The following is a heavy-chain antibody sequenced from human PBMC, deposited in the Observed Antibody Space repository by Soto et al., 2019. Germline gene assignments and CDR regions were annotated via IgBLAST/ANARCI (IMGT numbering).Heavy chain of an antibody. CDR1: GGSISSYY. Sequence: TSETLSLTCTVSGGSISSYYWSWIRQPPGKGLEWIGNIYYSGSTNYNPSLKSRVTISVDTSKNQFSLKLSSVTAADTAVYYCARERYYGMDVWGQGTTVTVSS. CDR2: IYYSGST. J-gene: IGHJ6*02. CDR3: ARERYYGMDV. V-gene: IGHV4-59*01.